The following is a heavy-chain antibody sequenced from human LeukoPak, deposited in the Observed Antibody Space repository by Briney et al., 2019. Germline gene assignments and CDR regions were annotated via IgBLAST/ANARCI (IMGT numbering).Heavy chain of an antibody. CDR2: IHSSGNT. D-gene: IGHD4-23*01. CDR3: ANSYDGKIVPFDN. V-gene: IGHV4-4*09. Sequence: SETLSLTCTVSGASITNSYWNWVRQPPGKGLEWIGYIHSSGNTNYNPSLKSRVTISLDVSKNQFPLKLTAVTAADTAVYYCANSYDGKIVPFDNWGQGALVAVSS. CDR1: GASITNSY. J-gene: IGHJ4*02.